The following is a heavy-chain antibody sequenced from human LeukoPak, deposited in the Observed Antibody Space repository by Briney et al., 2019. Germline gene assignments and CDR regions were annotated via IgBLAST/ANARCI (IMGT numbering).Heavy chain of an antibody. D-gene: IGHD1-20*01. J-gene: IGHJ4*02. CDR2: INHSGST. CDR1: GGSFSGYY. V-gene: IGHV4-34*01. CDR3: ARWITGTLYFDY. Sequence: PSETLSLTCAVYGGSFSGYYWSWIRQPPGKGLEWIGEINHSGSTNYNPSLKSRVTISVGTSKNQFSLKLSSVTAADTAVYYCARWITGTLYFDYWGQGTLVTVSS.